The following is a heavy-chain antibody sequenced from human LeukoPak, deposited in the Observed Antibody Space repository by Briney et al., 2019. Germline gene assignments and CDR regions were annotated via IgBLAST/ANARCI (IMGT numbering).Heavy chain of an antibody. Sequence: ASVKVSCKASGGTFSSYAISWVRQAPGQGLEWMGGIIPIFGTANYAQKFQGRVTITADESTSTAYMELSSLRSEDTAVYYCASGVVAITNGGVSYYYYYGMDVWGQGTTVTVSS. J-gene: IGHJ6*02. CDR1: GGTFSSYA. CDR2: IIPIFGTA. V-gene: IGHV1-69*13. D-gene: IGHD3-22*01. CDR3: ASGVVAITNGGVSYYYYYGMDV.